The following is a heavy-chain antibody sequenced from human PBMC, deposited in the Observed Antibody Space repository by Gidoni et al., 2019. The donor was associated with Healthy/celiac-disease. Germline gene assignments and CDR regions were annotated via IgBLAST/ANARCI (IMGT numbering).Heavy chain of an antibody. D-gene: IGHD5-12*01. CDR1: GYTFTGYY. CDR2: INPNSGGT. J-gene: IGHJ4*02. CDR3: ATDYLRDLPRDY. Sequence: QVQLVQSGAEVKKPGASVKGSCKASGYTFTGYYMHWVRQAPGQGLEWMGRINPNSGGTNYAQKFPGSVTMTRATSISTAYMELSRLRSDDTAVYYCATDYLRDLPRDYWGQGTLVTVSS. V-gene: IGHV1-2*06.